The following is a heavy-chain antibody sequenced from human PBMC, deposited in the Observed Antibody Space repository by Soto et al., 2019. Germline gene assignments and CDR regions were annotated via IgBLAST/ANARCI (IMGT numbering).Heavy chain of an antibody. CDR2: ISSSSSYI. J-gene: IGHJ4*02. V-gene: IGHV3-21*01. D-gene: IGHD3-10*02. CDR1: GFTFSSYS. Sequence: GGSLRLSCAASGFTFSSYSMNWVRQAPGKGLEWVSSISSSSSYIYYADSVKGRFTISRDNAKNSLYLQMNSLRAEDTAVYYCARDGTYYYVADYWGQGTLVTVSS. CDR3: ARDGTYYYVADY.